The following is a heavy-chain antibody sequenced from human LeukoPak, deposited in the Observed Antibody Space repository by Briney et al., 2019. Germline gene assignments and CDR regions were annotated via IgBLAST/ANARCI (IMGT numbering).Heavy chain of an antibody. CDR2: IRYDGSQK. D-gene: IGHD4-17*01. V-gene: IGHV3-33*01. Sequence: GGSLRLSCAVSGFTFRNAGVHWVRQAPGKGLEWVAVIRYDGSQKYYADSVKGRFTISRDNSKNMLYLHMNSLRAEDTAVYFCARDRGDYNHNFDYWGQGTLVTVSS. J-gene: IGHJ4*02. CDR1: GFTFRNAG. CDR3: ARDRGDYNHNFDY.